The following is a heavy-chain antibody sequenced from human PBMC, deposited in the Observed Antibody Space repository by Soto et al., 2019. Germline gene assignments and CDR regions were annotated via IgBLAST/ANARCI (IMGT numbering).Heavy chain of an antibody. V-gene: IGHV4-34*01. CDR1: GGSFSGYY. D-gene: IGHD2-2*01. CDR3: ARLVVVPAALFYYYGMDL. CDR2: INHSGST. Sequence: QVQLQQWGAGLLKPSETLSLTCAVYGGSFSGYYWSWIRQPPGKGLEWMGEINHSGSTNYNPSLKSRVTISVDTSMNQFSLKLSSVTAADTTVYYCARLVVVPAALFYYYGMDLWGQGTTVTVSS. J-gene: IGHJ6*02.